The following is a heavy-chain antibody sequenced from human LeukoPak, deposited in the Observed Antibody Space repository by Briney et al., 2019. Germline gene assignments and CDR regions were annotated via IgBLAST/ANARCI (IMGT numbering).Heavy chain of an antibody. CDR3: ARGQWFRAF. Sequence: SETLSLTCVVSGDSISRGSYSWTWIRQAPGKGLEWIGYIYPRGSTYYNPSLKSRVTMSIDKSQNRFSLKMNSVTAADTAVYYCARGQWFRAFWSRGTPVTVSS. D-gene: IGHD3-10*01. CDR2: IYPRGST. J-gene: IGHJ4*02. CDR1: GDSISRGSYS. V-gene: IGHV4-30-2*01.